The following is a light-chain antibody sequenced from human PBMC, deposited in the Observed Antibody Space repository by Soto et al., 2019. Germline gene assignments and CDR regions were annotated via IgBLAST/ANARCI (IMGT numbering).Light chain of an antibody. V-gene: IGLV2-14*01. CDR3: SPHSSSSADYV. CDR1: SSDIGYYDY. CDR2: EVN. J-gene: IGLJ1*01. Sequence: QSALTQPASVSGSPGQSITISCTGTSSDIGYYDYVSWYQHHSGKAPKLIIYEVNSRPSGVSNRFSGSKSVNTASLTISGLQAEDEADYFCSPHSSSSADYVFGTGTKLTVL.